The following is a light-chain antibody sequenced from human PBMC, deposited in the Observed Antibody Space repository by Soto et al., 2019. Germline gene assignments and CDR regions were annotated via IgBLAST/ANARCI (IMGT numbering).Light chain of an antibody. V-gene: IGKV3-15*01. CDR1: QGIGDT. Sequence: EIGRAPCRATLSVSAGEGSTISCVSSQGIGDTLAWYQQTPGQPPRLLIYHTSIRATGVPARFSGSRSGAESTLTISSLLSEDFAVYYFRLPVPWLLNSGRGTKVDIK. CDR2: HTS. CDR3: RLPVPWLLN. J-gene: IGKJ4*01.